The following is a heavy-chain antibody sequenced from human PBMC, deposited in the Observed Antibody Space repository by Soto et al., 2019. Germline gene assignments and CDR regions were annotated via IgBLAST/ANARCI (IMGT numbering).Heavy chain of an antibody. CDR1: GGSISSGGYY. CDR3: ARQPRGPGYGERGLYFDY. V-gene: IGHV4-39*01. CDR2: IYYSGST. J-gene: IGHJ4*02. D-gene: IGHD3-16*01. Sequence: PSETLSLTCTVSGGSISSGGYYWSWIRQHPGKGLEWIGYIYYSGSTYDNPSLQSRVTISVDTSRNQFSLKLMSVTAADTAVYFCARQPRGPGYGERGLYFDYWGQGTLVTVSS.